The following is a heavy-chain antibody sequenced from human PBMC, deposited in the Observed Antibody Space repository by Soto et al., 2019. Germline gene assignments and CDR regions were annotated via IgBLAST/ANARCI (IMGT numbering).Heavy chain of an antibody. J-gene: IGHJ4*02. D-gene: IGHD3-16*01. CDR1: DGTFSCHG. Sequence: SSVKVCCKASDGTFSCHGIRWVRQALGQGLEWMGGIIPIFGTANYAQKLQGRDTITADESTSTAYMERSSLRAEDTAVYYCASEFLGGLSTNWGYWGQAILVTVSA. CDR3: ASEFLGGLSTNWGY. V-gene: IGHV1-69*13. CDR2: IIPIFGTA.